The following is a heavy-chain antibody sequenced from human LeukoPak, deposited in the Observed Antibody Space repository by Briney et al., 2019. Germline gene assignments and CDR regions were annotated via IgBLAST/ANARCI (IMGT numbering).Heavy chain of an antibody. Sequence: PSETLSLTCTVSGGSISSYYWSWIRQPPGKGLEWIGYIFYSGSTNYNPSLKSRVTISVDTSKNQFSLKLSSVTAADTAVYYCARAGSTYYYMDVWGKGTTVTVSS. CDR1: GGSISSYY. CDR3: ARAGSTYYYMDV. J-gene: IGHJ6*03. V-gene: IGHV4-59*08. D-gene: IGHD6-19*01. CDR2: IFYSGST.